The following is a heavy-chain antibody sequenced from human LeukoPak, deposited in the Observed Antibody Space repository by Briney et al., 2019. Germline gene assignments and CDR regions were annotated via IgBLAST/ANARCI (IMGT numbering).Heavy chain of an antibody. J-gene: IGHJ6*02. V-gene: IGHV4-4*02. Sequence: SETLSLTCAVSGGSISSSNWWSWVRQPPGKGLEWIGEIYHSGSTNYNPSLKSRVTISVDKSKNQFSLKLSSVTAADTAVYYCARVWYSGSYGMDVWGQGTTVTVSS. D-gene: IGHD1-26*01. CDR3: ARVWYSGSYGMDV. CDR1: GGSISSSNW. CDR2: IYHSGST.